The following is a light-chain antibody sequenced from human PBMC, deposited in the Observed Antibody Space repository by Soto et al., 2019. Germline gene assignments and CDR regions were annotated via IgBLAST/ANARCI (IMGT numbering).Light chain of an antibody. V-gene: IGKV3-20*01. Sequence: DIVLTQSPGTLYLSPGERATLSCRASQSVSSSYLVWYQQKPGQAPRLLIYGASSRATGIPDRFSGSESGRDFTLTISRLGPEDVAVYYCQQYRSSLYTFGQGTKLEIK. CDR2: GAS. J-gene: IGKJ2*01. CDR3: QQYRSSLYT. CDR1: QSVSSSY.